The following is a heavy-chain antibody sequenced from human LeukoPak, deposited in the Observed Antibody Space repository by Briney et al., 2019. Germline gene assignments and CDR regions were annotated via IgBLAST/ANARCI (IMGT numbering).Heavy chain of an antibody. CDR2: IKQDGREK. J-gene: IGHJ3*02. CDR1: GFRFSTYW. CDR3: ARDYLGGYPDAFDI. Sequence: GGSLRLSCAASGFRFSTYWMSWVRQAPGKGLEWVANIKQDGREKYYVDSMKGRFTISRDNAKNSLCLQMNSLRAEDTALYYCARDYLGGYPDAFDIWGQGTMVIVS. D-gene: IGHD3-22*01. V-gene: IGHV3-7*01.